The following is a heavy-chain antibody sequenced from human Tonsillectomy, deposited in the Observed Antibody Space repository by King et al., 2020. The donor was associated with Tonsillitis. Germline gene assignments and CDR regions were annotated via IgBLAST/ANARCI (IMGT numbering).Heavy chain of an antibody. J-gene: IGHJ2*01. CDR2: IYSGGST. Sequence: VQLVETGGGLIQPGGSLRLSCAASGFTVSSNYMSWVRQAPGKGLEWVSVIYSGGSTYYADSVKGRFTISRDNSKNTLYLQINSLRAEDTAVYYCARGHYDFWSGYPTYWYFDLWGRGTLVTVSS. CDR3: ARGHYDFWSGYPTYWYFDL. D-gene: IGHD3-3*01. V-gene: IGHV3-53*02. CDR1: GFTVSSNY.